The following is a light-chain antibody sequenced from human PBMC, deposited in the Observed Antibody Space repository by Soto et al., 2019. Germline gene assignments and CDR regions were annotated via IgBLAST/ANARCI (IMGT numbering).Light chain of an antibody. V-gene: IGLV1-44*01. CDR1: SSNIGSNT. CDR2: SNN. Sequence: QSALTRPPSASGTPGQRVTISCSGSSSNIGSNTVNWYQQLPGTAPKLLIYSNNQRPSGVPDRFSGSKSGTSASLAISGLQSEDEADYYCAAWDDSLNGPGVVFGGGTKLTVL. CDR3: AAWDDSLNGPGVV. J-gene: IGLJ2*01.